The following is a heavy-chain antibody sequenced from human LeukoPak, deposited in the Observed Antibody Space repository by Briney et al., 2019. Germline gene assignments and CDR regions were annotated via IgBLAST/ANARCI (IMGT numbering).Heavy chain of an antibody. D-gene: IGHD2-15*01. CDR2: ISGSGGST. Sequence: GGSLRLSCAASGFTFSSYAMSWVRQAPGKGLEWVSAISGSGGSTYYADSVKGRFTISRDNSKNTRYLQMNSLRAEDPAVYYCAKNLRVGMVVAAAFYYSGMAVWGQGPTVTVPS. V-gene: IGHV3-23*01. J-gene: IGHJ6*02. CDR3: AKNLRVGMVVAAAFYYSGMAV. CDR1: GFTFSSYA.